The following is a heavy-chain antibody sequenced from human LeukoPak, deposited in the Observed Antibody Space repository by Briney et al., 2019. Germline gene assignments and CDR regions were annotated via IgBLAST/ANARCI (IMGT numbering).Heavy chain of an antibody. V-gene: IGHV3-23*01. Sequence: AGGSLRLSCAASGFTFSSYAMSWVRQAPGKGLEWVSAISGSGGSTYYADSVKGRFTISRGNAKNSLYLQMNSLRAEDTAVYYCARDREGATFSAFDIWGQGTMVTVSS. CDR3: ARDREGATFSAFDI. D-gene: IGHD1-26*01. CDR2: ISGSGGST. J-gene: IGHJ3*02. CDR1: GFTFSSYA.